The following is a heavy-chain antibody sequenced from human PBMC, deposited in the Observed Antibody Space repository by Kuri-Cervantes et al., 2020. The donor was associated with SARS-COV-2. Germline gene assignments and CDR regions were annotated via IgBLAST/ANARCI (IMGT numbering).Heavy chain of an antibody. J-gene: IGHJ4*02. CDR1: GGSIGSSHY. D-gene: IGHD5-12*01. V-gene: IGHV4-39*01. CDR3: ARLEWRYDY. Sequence: SETLSLTCTVSGGSIGSSHYWGWIRQPPGKGLEWIGSIRNGGSTYFNPSLKSRVSISVDTSKNHVPLRLTSVTAADTAVYFCARLEWRYDYWGQGTLVTVSS. CDR2: IRNGGST.